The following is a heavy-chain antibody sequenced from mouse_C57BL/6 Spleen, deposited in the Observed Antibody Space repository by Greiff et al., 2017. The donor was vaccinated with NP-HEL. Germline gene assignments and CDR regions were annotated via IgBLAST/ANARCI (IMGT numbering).Heavy chain of an antibody. V-gene: IGHV1-69*01. D-gene: IGHD3-2*02. Sequence: QVQLQQPGAELVMPGASVKLSCKASGYTFTSYWMHWVKQRPGQGLEWIGEIDPSDSYTNYNQKFKGKSTLTVDKSSSTAYMQLSSLTSEDSAVFDCARQLRLRDYAMDYWGQGTSVTVSS. J-gene: IGHJ4*01. CDR1: GYTFTSYW. CDR2: IDPSDSYT. CDR3: ARQLRLRDYAMDY.